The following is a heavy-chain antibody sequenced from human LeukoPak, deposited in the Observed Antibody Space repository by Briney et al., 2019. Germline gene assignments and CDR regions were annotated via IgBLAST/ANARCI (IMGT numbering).Heavy chain of an antibody. CDR3: ARVRIGQQLDKYYYYAMDV. J-gene: IGHJ6*02. CDR2: INPNSGGT. V-gene: IGHV1-2*02. D-gene: IGHD6-13*01. CDR1: GYTFTSYG. Sequence: ASVKVSCKASGYTFTSYGISWVRQAPGQGLEWMGWINPNSGGTNYAQKFQGRVTMTTDTSISTAYMEVSRLRSDDTAVYYCARVRIGQQLDKYYYYAMDVWGQGTTVTISS.